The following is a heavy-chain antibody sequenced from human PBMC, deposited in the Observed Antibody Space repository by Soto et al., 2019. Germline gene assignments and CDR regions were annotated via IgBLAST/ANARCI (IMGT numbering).Heavy chain of an antibody. CDR2: ISPRDSET. D-gene: IGHD2-15*01. CDR3: AKQVRSEGTGDT. J-gene: IGHJ5*02. Sequence: KISCRGSGYSFTRYYIVWVRQVPGKGFEWGGIISPRDSETRLSASMQGRLTMSADSSTSTAHLEWSSLKASDSAMYFCAKQVRSEGTGDTWGQGTRVTVS. CDR1: GYSFTRYY. V-gene: IGHV5-51*01.